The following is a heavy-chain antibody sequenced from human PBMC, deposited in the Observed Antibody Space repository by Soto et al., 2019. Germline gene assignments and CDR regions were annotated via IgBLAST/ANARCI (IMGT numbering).Heavy chain of an antibody. CDR2: ISIGSSTI. J-gene: IGHJ4*02. V-gene: IGHV3-48*02. D-gene: IGHD3-22*01. CDR3: ARDWGVYDSDIRTHIPHLDS. CDR1: GFPFVANA. Sequence: EVQLVESGEGLEQLGGPLGLSCKAPGFPFVANALNWAGQPQGRGRGGVSFISIGSSTINYADPVRGRFTFSRDNAKNSLYLQMNSLRDEDTAVYYCARDWGVYDSDIRTHIPHLDSWGQGTLVTVSS.